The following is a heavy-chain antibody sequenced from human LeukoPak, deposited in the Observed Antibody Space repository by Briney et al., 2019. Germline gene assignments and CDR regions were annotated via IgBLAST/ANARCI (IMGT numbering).Heavy chain of an antibody. CDR2: ISYDGSNK. CDR1: GFTFSSYG. D-gene: IGHD4-23*01. V-gene: IGHV3-30*18. CDR3: AKVFYGGNSAGNDY. J-gene: IGHJ4*02. Sequence: GGSLRLSCAASGFTFSSYGVHWVRQAPGKGLEWVAVISYDGSNKYYADSVKGRFTISRDNSKNTLYLQMNSLRAEDTAVYYCAKVFYGGNSAGNDYWGQGTLVTVSS.